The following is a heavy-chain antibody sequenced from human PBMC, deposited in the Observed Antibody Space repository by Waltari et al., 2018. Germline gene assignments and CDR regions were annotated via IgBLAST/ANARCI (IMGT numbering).Heavy chain of an antibody. V-gene: IGHV4-4*07. J-gene: IGHJ6*03. D-gene: IGHD6-13*01. Sequence: QLQLQESGPGLVKPSETLSLTCTVSGGSISSYYWNWIRQPAGKGLGWIGRIDTSGSTNYNPSLRSRVTMSVDTSKNQFSLKLSSVTAAYTAVDYCARARGEAAAGRKINYYYYMDVWGKGTTVTISS. CDR2: IDTSGST. CDR3: ARARGEAAAGRKINYYYYMDV. CDR1: GGSISSYY.